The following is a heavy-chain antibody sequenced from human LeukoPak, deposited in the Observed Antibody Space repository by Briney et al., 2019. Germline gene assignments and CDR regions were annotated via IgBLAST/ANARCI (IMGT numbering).Heavy chain of an antibody. V-gene: IGHV4-30-2*01. CDR2: IYHSGST. J-gene: IGHJ6*02. D-gene: IGHD3-10*01. CDR1: GGSISSGGYS. CDR3: VWFDYYYGMDV. Sequence: PSETLSLTCAVSGGSISSGGYSWSWLRQPPGRGREWIGYIYHSGSTNYNPSLKSRVTISVDTSKTQFSLKLSSVTAADTAVYYCVWFDYYYGMDVWGQGTTVTVSS.